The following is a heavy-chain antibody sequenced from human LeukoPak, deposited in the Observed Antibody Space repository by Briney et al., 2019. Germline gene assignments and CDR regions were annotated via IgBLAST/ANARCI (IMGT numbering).Heavy chain of an antibody. V-gene: IGHV4-39*01. CDR2: IYYSGST. Sequence: SETLSLTCTVSGGSISSSSYYWGWIRQPPGKGLEWIGSIYYSGSTYYNPSLKSRVTISVDTSKNQFSLKLSSVTAADTAVYYYARQTAVAGTFDYFDYWGQGTLVTVSS. D-gene: IGHD6-19*01. CDR1: GGSISSSSYY. CDR3: ARQTAVAGTFDYFDY. J-gene: IGHJ4*02.